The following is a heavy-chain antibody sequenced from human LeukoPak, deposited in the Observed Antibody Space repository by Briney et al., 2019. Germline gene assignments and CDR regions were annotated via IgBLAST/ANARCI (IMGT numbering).Heavy chain of an antibody. CDR1: GFTFSSYW. CDR3: AKKYNTGLDP. D-gene: IGHD1-14*01. CDR2: IKKDGSEK. Sequence: PGGSLRLSCAASGFTFSSYWMSWVRQAPGKGLEWVANIKKDGSEKYYVDSVKGRFTISRDNAKKSLYLQMNSLRAEDTAVYYCAKKYNTGLDPWGQGTLVTVSS. V-gene: IGHV3-7*03. J-gene: IGHJ5*02.